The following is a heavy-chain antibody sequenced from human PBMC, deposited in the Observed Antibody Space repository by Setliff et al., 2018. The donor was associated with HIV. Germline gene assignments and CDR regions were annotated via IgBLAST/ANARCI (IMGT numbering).Heavy chain of an antibody. CDR2: VYHTGST. J-gene: IGHJ4*02. CDR1: GYSMSSGYY. Sequence: PSETLSLTCKVSGYSMSSGYYWGWIRQPPGKGLEWIGNVYHTGSTYYNPSLKSRVTISVDTSKNQFSLKLSSVIAADTAVYYCARHAAGPDGPFDYWGQGTLVTVSS. D-gene: IGHD2-2*01. V-gene: IGHV4-38-2*02. CDR3: ARHAAGPDGPFDY.